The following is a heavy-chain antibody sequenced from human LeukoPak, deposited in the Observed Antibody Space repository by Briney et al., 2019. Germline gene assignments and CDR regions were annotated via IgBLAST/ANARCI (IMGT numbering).Heavy chain of an antibody. CDR1: GGSISSGGYY. V-gene: IGHV4-31*03. J-gene: IGHJ4*02. Sequence: PSETLFLTCTVSGGSISSGGYYWSWIRQHPGKGLEWIGYIYYSGSTYYNPSLKSRVTISVDTSKNQFSLKLSSVTAADTAVYYCARGQAITMVRGVISPFDYWGQGTLVTVSS. D-gene: IGHD3-10*01. CDR3: ARGQAITMVRGVISPFDY. CDR2: IYYSGST.